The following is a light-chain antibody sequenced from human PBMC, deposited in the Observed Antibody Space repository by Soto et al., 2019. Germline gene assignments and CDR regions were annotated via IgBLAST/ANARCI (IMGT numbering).Light chain of an antibody. Sequence: EIVMTQSPATLSVSPGERATLSCRASQSVSSNLAWYQQKPGQAHRLLIYGASTRATGIPARFSGSGSGTEFTLTISSLQSENFAVYYCQQYNNWPPYTFGQVTKLEIK. V-gene: IGKV3D-15*01. CDR3: QQYNNWPPYT. CDR2: GAS. CDR1: QSVSSN. J-gene: IGKJ2*01.